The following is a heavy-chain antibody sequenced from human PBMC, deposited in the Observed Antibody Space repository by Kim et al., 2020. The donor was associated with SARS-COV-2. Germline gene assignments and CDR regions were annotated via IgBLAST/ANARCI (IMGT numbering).Heavy chain of an antibody. Sequence: YAGSSKGRLRMSRDNAKNTVWLRMNSLRAEVMAVYYCARDPRDGYYFFDHWGQGTLVTVSS. CDR3: ARDPRDGYYFFDH. D-gene: IGHD1-26*01. V-gene: IGHV3-11*06. J-gene: IGHJ4*02.